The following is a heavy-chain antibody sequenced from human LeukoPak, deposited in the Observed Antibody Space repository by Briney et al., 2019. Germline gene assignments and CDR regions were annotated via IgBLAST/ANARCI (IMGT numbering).Heavy chain of an antibody. CDR1: GGSFSGYY. D-gene: IGHD1-26*01. Sequence: SETLSLTCAVYGGSFSGYYWSWLRQPPGKGLEWIGEINHSGSTNYNPSLKSRVTISVDTSKNQFSLKLSSVTAADTAVYYCARGYSGSYYYYYGMDVWGQGTTVTVSS. CDR3: ARGYSGSYYYYYGMDV. J-gene: IGHJ6*02. CDR2: INHSGST. V-gene: IGHV4-34*01.